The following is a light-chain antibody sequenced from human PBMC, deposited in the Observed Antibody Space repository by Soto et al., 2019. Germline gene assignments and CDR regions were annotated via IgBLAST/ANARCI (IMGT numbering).Light chain of an antibody. Sequence: EVGLSQSPGTLSLSPGERATLSCRASQSVSSSYLAWYQQKPGQAPRLVIYGVSSRASGIPDRFSGSGSGTDFTLTISRLGPEDFAVYYCQQYSSSPTTFGQGTKVDIK. J-gene: IGKJ1*01. CDR3: QQYSSSPTT. CDR2: GVS. CDR1: QSVSSSY. V-gene: IGKV3-20*01.